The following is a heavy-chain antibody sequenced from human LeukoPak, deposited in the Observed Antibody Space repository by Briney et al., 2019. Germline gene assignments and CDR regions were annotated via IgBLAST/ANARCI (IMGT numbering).Heavy chain of an antibody. J-gene: IGHJ3*02. D-gene: IGHD1-26*01. V-gene: IGHV3-66*01. CDR1: GFTVSSNY. CDR3: ARDVGFIVGATPGAFDI. Sequence: PGGSLRLSCAASGFTVSSNYMTWVRQAPGKGLECVSVIYSGGNTYYADSVKGRFTISRDNTENTLYLQMNSLRADDTAVYYCARDVGFIVGATPGAFDIWGQGTMVTVSS. CDR2: IYSGGNT.